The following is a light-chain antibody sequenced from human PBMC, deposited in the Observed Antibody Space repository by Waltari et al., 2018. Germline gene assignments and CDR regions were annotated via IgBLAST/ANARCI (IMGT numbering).Light chain of an antibody. CDR1: QSLLYSSNNQNY. CDR3: QQYYSTPWT. CDR2: WAS. Sequence: DIVMTQSPDSLAVSLGERVTINCKSSQSLLYSSNNQNYLAWYQQKPGQAPNLLIYWASTRESGVPDRFSGSGSGTDFTLTISGLQAEDVAVYYCQQYYSTPWTFGQGTKVEIK. V-gene: IGKV4-1*01. J-gene: IGKJ1*01.